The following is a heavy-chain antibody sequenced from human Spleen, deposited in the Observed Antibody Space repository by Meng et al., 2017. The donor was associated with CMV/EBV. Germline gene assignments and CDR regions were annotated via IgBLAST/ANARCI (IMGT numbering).Heavy chain of an antibody. D-gene: IGHD6-13*01. CDR3: AKEIESSSSGMDV. V-gene: IGHV3-23*01. Sequence: ETLSLTCTVSGGSISSSSYYWGWIRQPPGKGLEWVSAISGSGGSTYYADSVKGRFTISRDNSKNTLYLQMNSLRAEDTAVYYCAKEIESSSSGMDVWGQGTTVTVSS. CDR2: ISGSGGST. J-gene: IGHJ6*02. CDR1: GGSISSSSYY.